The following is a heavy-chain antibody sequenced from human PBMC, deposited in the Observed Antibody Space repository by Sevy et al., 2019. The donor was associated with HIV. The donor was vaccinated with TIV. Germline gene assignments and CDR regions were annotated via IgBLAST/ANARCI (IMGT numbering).Heavy chain of an antibody. CDR2: IYTSGST. Sequence: SETLSLTCTVSGGSISRYYWSWIRQPAGKGLEWIGRIYTSGSTNYNPSLESRVTMSVDTSKNQFSLNLSSVTAADTAVYYCARVTWENWFDPWGQGTRVTVSS. CDR1: GGSISRYY. V-gene: IGHV4-4*07. D-gene: IGHD1-26*01. J-gene: IGHJ5*02. CDR3: ARVTWENWFDP.